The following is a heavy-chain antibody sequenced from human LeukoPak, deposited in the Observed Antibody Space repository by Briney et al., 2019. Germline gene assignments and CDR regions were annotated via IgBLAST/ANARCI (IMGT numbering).Heavy chain of an antibody. V-gene: IGHV4-38-2*02. J-gene: IGHJ5*02. Sequence: PSETLSLTCTVSGYYISSGYYWAWIRQPPGKGLQWIGGIYHSGSTYYNPSLKSQATISIDTSKNQFSLRLTSVTAADTAVYYCARFQHTALINWFDPWGQGTLVTVSS. CDR3: ARFQHTALINWFDP. CDR1: GYYISSGYY. CDR2: IYHSGST. D-gene: IGHD5-18*01.